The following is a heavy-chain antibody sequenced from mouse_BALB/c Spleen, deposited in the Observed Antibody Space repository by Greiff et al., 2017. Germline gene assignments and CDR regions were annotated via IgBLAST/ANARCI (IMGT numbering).Heavy chain of an antibody. D-gene: IGHD2-14*01. CDR3: ASPLYYRYDGYAMDY. CDR2: IWAGGST. J-gene: IGHJ4*01. CDR1: GFSLTSYG. Sequence: QVQLKESGPGLVAPSQSLSITCTVSGFSLTSYGVHWVRQPPGKGLGWLGVIWAGGSTNYNSALMSRLSISKDNSKSQVFLKMNSLQTDDTAMYYCASPLYYRYDGYAMDYWGQGTSVTVSS. V-gene: IGHV2-9*02.